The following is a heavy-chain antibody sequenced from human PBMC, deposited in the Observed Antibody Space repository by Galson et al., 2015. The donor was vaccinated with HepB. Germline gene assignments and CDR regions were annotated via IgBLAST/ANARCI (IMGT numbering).Heavy chain of an antibody. J-gene: IGHJ6*03. CDR1: GFTFSSYG. CDR2: IWYDGSNK. V-gene: IGHV3-33*01. CDR3: ARELAVATRGYYYYYMDV. Sequence: SLRLSCAASGFTFSSYGMHWVRQAPGKGLEWVAVIWYDGSNKYYADSVKGRFTISRDNSKNTLYLQMNSLRAEDTAVYYCARELAVATRGYYYYYMDVWGKGTTVTVSS. D-gene: IGHD6-19*01.